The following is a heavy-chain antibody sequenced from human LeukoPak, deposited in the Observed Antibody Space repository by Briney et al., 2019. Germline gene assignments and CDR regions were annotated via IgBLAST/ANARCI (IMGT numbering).Heavy chain of an antibody. CDR3: ARDLGATIFDFDY. CDR1: GFTFSTYT. J-gene: IGHJ4*02. V-gene: IGHV3-48*01. CDR2: ISSIGSTI. Sequence: GGSLRLSCAASGFTFSTYTMNWVRQAPGKGLEWVSSISSIGSTIYYADAVKGRFTISRDNAKNSLYLQMNSLRVEDTAVYYCARDLGATIFDFDYWGQGTLVTVSS. D-gene: IGHD1-26*01.